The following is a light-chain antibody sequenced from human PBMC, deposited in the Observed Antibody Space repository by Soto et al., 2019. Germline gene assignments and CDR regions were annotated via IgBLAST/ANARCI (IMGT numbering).Light chain of an antibody. J-gene: IGKJ2*01. CDR3: QQRSNWPPGYT. CDR2: DAS. V-gene: IGKV3-11*01. Sequence: EIVLTQSPATLSLSPGERATLSCRASQSVSSYLAWYQQKPGQAPRLLIYDASNMATGIPARFSGSGSGTAFTLTISRLEPEDFAVYYCQQRSNWPPGYTFGQGTKLEIK. CDR1: QSVSSY.